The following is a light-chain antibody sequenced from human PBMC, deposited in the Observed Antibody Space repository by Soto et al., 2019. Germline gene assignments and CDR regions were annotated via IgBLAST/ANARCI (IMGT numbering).Light chain of an antibody. V-gene: IGKV3-20*01. CDR3: QQYGSLPLT. CDR2: GTS. J-gene: IGKJ4*01. CDR1: QSVGLKY. Sequence: EKVLTQSPGILSLSPGERATLSCRASQSVGLKYFAWYQQKPGLAPRLLIYGTSNRATGIPDRFSGSGSGTYFTLTINRLEPEDFAVYICQQYGSLPLTFGGGTKVEIK.